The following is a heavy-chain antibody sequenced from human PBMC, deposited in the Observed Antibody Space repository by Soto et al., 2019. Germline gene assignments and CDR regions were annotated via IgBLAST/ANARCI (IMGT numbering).Heavy chain of an antibody. V-gene: IGHV1-8*01. Sequence: QVQLVQSGAEVKKPGASVKVSCKASGYTFTSYDINWVRQATGQGLEWMGWMNPNSGNTGYAQKFQGRVTMTRNTSISTAYMELSSLRSEDTAVYYCARGRDCSSTSCYEPFYYYYYYMDVWGKGTTVTVSS. CDR1: GYTFTSYD. J-gene: IGHJ6*03. CDR3: ARGRDCSSTSCYEPFYYYYYYMDV. CDR2: MNPNSGNT. D-gene: IGHD2-2*01.